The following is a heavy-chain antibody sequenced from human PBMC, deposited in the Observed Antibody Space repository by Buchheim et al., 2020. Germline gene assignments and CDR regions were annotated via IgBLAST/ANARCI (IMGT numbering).Heavy chain of an antibody. CDR3: AKDLRPVVVGAARHYYYYYGMDV. D-gene: IGHD2-15*01. V-gene: IGHV3-23*01. J-gene: IGHJ6*02. CDR2: ISGSGGST. Sequence: EVQLLGSGGGLVQPGGSLRLSCAASGFTFSSYAMSWVRQAPGKGLEWVSAISGSGGSTYYAVSVKGRFTISRDNSNNTLYLQMNSLRAEDTALYYCAKDLRPVVVGAARHYYYYYGMDVWGQGTT. CDR1: GFTFSSYA.